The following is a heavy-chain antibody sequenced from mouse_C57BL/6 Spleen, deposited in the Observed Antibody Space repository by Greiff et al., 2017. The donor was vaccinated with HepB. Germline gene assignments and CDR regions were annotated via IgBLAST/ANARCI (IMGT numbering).Heavy chain of an antibody. CDR2: ISGGGGNT. Sequence: EVKLVESGGGLVKPGGSLKLSCAASGFTFSSYTMSWVRQTPEKRLEWVATISGGGGNTYYPDSVKGRFTISRDNAKNTLYLQMSSLRSEDTALYYWARRSDGYFDYWGQGTTLTVSS. V-gene: IGHV5-9*01. J-gene: IGHJ2*01. CDR3: ARRSDGYFDY. CDR1: GFTFSSYT. D-gene: IGHD2-3*01.